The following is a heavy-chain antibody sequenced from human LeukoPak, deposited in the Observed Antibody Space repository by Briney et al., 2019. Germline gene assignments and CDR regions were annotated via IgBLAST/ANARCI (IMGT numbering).Heavy chain of an antibody. Sequence: ASVKVSCKASGYTFTGYYMHWVRQAPGQGLEWMGWINPNSGGTNYAQKFQGRVTMTRDTSISTAYMELSRLRSDDTAVYYCARDSSSSVNWFDPWGQGTLVTVSS. CDR3: ARDSSSSVNWFDP. J-gene: IGHJ5*02. CDR2: INPNSGGT. D-gene: IGHD6-6*01. V-gene: IGHV1-2*02. CDR1: GYTFTGYY.